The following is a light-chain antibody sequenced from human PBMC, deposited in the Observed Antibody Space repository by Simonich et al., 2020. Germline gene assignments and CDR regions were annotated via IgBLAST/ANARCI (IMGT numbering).Light chain of an antibody. Sequence: QSALTQPASVSGSPGQSITISCTGTSRDVGGYKYVSWYQQHPGKSPKLMIYVVIKRPGGVPDRFSGSKYGNTASRTISGLQAEDEADDYCCSYAGSYTFVFGGGTKLTVL. J-gene: IGLJ3*02. V-gene: IGLV2-11*01. CDR3: CSYAGSYTFV. CDR2: VVI. CDR1: SRDVGGYKY.